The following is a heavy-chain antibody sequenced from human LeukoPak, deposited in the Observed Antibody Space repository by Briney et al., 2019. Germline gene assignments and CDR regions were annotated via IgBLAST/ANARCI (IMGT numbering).Heavy chain of an antibody. V-gene: IGHV3-23*01. CDR3: AKQSAGSAAWYSLHYDF. Sequence: PGGSLRLSCAASGFTLSSYAMTWVRQAPGRGLEWVSSVDGGGGGTYYDDSVKGRFTISRNNSKDTLYLQMNGLRAEDTAVYFCAKQSAGSAAWYSLHYDFWGQGTLVTVSS. CDR2: VDGGGGGT. J-gene: IGHJ4*02. CDR1: GFTLSSYA. D-gene: IGHD6-13*01.